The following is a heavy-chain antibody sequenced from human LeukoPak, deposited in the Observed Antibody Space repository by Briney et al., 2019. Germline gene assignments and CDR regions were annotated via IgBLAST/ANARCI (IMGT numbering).Heavy chain of an antibody. D-gene: IGHD6-13*01. CDR3: ARDADYSSSWHYYYYYMDV. V-gene: IGHV1-46*03. Sequence: ASVKVSCKASGYTFTSYYMHRVRQAPRQGLEWMGIINPSGGSTSYAQKFQGRVTMTRDTSTSTVYMELSSLRSEHTAVYYCARDADYSSSWHYYYYYMDVWGKGTTVTVSS. CDR1: GYTFTSYY. J-gene: IGHJ6*03. CDR2: INPSGGST.